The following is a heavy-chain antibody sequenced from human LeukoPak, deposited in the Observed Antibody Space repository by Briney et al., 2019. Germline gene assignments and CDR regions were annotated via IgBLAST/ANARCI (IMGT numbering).Heavy chain of an antibody. J-gene: IGHJ4*02. D-gene: IGHD1-26*01. CDR3: ARGPIGGLRKGFDI. CDR1: GNTFAGYY. V-gene: IGHV1-2*02. Sequence: GASVRVSCKASGNTFAGYYVHWVRQAPGQGLEWMGWINTHSGATNYAQHFQGRVTMTTDTSVTTAYMGLDGLKSDDAAVYFCARGPIGGLRKGFDIWGQGTLVTVSS. CDR2: INTHSGAT.